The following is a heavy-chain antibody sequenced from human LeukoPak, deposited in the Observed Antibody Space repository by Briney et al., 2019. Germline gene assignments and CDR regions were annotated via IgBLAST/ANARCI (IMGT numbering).Heavy chain of an antibody. J-gene: IGHJ4*02. D-gene: IGHD5-18*01. CDR3: AKGSGRGYSYGLEY. CDR1: GFTFSSYA. Sequence: PGGSLRLSCAASGFTFSSYAMSWVRQAQGKGLEWVSAISGSGGSTYYADSVKGRFTISRDNSKNTLYLQMNSLRAEDTAVYYCAKGSGRGYSYGLEYWGQGTLVTVSS. CDR2: ISGSGGST. V-gene: IGHV3-23*01.